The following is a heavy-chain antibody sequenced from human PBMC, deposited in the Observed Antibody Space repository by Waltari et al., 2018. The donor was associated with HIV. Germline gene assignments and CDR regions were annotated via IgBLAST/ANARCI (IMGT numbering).Heavy chain of an antibody. D-gene: IGHD1-26*01. V-gene: IGHV4-34*01. J-gene: IGHJ4*02. CDR1: GGSFSGYY. CDR3: AIGKGGATGY. CDR2: INHSGST. Sequence: QVQLQQWGAGLLKPSETLSLTCAVYGGSFSGYYWSWIRQPPGKGLEWIGEINHSGSTNYNPSLKSRVTISVDTSKNQFSLKLSSVTAADTAVYYCAIGKGGATGYWGQGTLVTVSS.